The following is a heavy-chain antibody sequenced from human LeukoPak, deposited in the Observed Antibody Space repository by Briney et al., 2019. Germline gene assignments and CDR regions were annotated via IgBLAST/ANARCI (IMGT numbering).Heavy chain of an antibody. CDR3: AKNSDWNYYYYMDV. Sequence: GGSLRLSCAASGFTVSSNYMSWVRQAPGKGLEWVSVIHSGGNTYYADSVKGRFTISRDNSKNTLYLQMNSLRAEDTAVYYCAKNSDWNYYYYMDVWGKGTTVTVSS. D-gene: IGHD1-1*01. CDR2: IHSGGNT. J-gene: IGHJ6*03. CDR1: GFTVSSNY. V-gene: IGHV3-53*05.